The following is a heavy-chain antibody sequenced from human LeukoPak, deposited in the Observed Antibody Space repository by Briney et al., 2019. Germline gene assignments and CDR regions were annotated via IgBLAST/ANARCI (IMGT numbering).Heavy chain of an antibody. Sequence: PSETLSLTCAVYGGSFSGYYWSWIRQPPGKGLEWIGEINHSGSTNYNPSLKSRVTISVDTSKNQFSLKLSSVTAADTAVYYCARDPGQYQLLPYHYDGMDVWGQGTTVTVSS. CDR2: INHSGST. V-gene: IGHV4-34*01. CDR1: GGSFSGYY. J-gene: IGHJ6*02. CDR3: ARDPGQYQLLPYHYDGMDV. D-gene: IGHD2-2*01.